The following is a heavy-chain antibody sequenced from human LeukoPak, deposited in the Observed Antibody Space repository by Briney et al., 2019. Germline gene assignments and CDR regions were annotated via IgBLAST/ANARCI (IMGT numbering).Heavy chain of an antibody. CDR3: ARDAQRGFDYSNSLEY. CDR1: GFIFSHYG. Sequence: PGRSLRLSCVASGFIFSHYGFHWVRQAPGKGLEWVAVIWSDATNQFYADSVKGRFTISRDYSQKTVYLEMHSLTTEDTAIYYCARDAQRGFDYSNSLEYWGPGTLVSASS. D-gene: IGHD4-11*01. CDR2: IWSDATNQ. J-gene: IGHJ4*02. V-gene: IGHV3-33*01.